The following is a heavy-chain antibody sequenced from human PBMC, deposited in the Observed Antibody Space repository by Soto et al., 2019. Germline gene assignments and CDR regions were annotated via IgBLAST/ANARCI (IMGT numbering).Heavy chain of an antibody. CDR1: GGSISNYY. Sequence: PSETLSLTCTVSGGSISNYYWSWIRQPPGKGLEWIGYIYYSGNTSYNPSLKSRVTISVDTSKNQFSLKLSSVTAADTAVYYCARHGGGYDPFSIDYWGQGTLVTVSS. J-gene: IGHJ4*02. CDR2: IYYSGNT. CDR3: ARHGGGYDPFSIDY. V-gene: IGHV4-59*08. D-gene: IGHD5-12*01.